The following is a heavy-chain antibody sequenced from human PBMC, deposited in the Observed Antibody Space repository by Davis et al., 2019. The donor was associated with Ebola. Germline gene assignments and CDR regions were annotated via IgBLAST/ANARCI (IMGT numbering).Heavy chain of an antibody. CDR1: GDSITSSY. D-gene: IGHD6-13*01. CDR2: IYYNAVT. J-gene: IGHJ5*02. V-gene: IGHV4-59*08. Sequence: GSLRLSCTVSGDSITSSYWSWIRQPPGKGLEWIGYIYYNAVTIYNPSLKSRVTISVDTSKNEISLKLTSVTAADTAAYHCARHGRAAGMSWFDPWGQGTLVIVSS. CDR3: ARHGRAAGMSWFDP.